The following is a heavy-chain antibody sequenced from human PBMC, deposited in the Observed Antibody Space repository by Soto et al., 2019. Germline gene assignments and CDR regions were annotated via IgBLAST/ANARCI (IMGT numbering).Heavy chain of an antibody. CDR1: GYSFTSYW. D-gene: IGHD2-21*01. J-gene: IGHJ6*02. CDR2: IDPSDSYT. Sequence: PWESLKISCKGSGYSFTSYWISWVRQMPGKGLEWMGRIDPSDSYTNYSPSFQGHVTISADKSISTAYLQWSSLKASDTAMYYCARRGDTSRYYGMDVWGQGTTVTVSS. CDR3: ARRGDTSRYYGMDV. V-gene: IGHV5-10-1*01.